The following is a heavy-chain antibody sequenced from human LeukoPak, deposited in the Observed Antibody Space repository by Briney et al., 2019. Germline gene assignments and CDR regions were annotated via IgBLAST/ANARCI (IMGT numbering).Heavy chain of an antibody. CDR2: ISSSSSTI. J-gene: IGHJ4*02. D-gene: IGHD6-13*01. CDR3: ASNRRDSSSWYRY. V-gene: IGHV3-48*04. Sequence: GGSLRLSCAASGFTFSTYNMNWVRQAPGKGLEWVSYISSSSSTIYYADSVKGRFTISRDNAKNSLYLQMNSLRAEDTAVYYCASNRRDSSSWYRYWGQGTLVTVSS. CDR1: GFTFSTYN.